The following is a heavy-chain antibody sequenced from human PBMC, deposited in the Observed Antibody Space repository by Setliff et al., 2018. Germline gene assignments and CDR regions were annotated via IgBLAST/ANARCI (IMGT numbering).Heavy chain of an antibody. CDR3: AREGKEGFGELPDYYYYYMDV. J-gene: IGHJ6*03. D-gene: IGHD3-10*01. V-gene: IGHV3-11*04. Sequence: GGSLRLSCAASGFIFSDYYMSWIRQAPGKGLECISYITSSGNTIYYADSVKGRFTISRDSAKNALYLQMSSLRAEDTAVYYCAREGKEGFGELPDYYYYYMDVWGKGTTVTVSS. CDR1: GFIFSDYY. CDR2: ITSSGNTI.